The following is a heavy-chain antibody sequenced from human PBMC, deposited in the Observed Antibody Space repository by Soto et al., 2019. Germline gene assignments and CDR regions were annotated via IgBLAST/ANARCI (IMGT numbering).Heavy chain of an antibody. CDR3: ARGARDRHGIDY. CDR1: EFTFSAHW. D-gene: IGHD2-21*02. Sequence: EVHLAESGGGLVQPGGSLRLSCTASEFTFSAHWMHWVRQVPGRGLMWVSRLNEDGSQTDHAESLEGRLAISRDNAKKTLFLPITSLRVDDTAIYFCARGARDRHGIDYWGQGILVTVSP. CDR2: LNEDGSQT. V-gene: IGHV3-74*01. J-gene: IGHJ4*02.